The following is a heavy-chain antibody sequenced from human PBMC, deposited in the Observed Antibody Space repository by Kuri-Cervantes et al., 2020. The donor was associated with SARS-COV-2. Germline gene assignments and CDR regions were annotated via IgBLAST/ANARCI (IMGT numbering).Heavy chain of an antibody. CDR1: GGSFSGYY. CDR3: ARGLDSQGWLDP. D-gene: IGHD2-2*03. J-gene: IGHJ5*02. CDR2: INHSGST. Sequence: SETLSLTCAVYGGSFSGYYWSWIRQPPGKGLEWIGEINHSGSTNYNPSLKSRVTISVDTSKNQSSLKLSSVTAADTAVYYCARGLDSQGWLDPWGQGTLVTVSS. V-gene: IGHV4-34*01.